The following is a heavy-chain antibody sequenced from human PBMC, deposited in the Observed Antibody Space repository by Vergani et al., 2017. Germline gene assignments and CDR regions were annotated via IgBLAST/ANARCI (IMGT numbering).Heavy chain of an antibody. V-gene: IGHV3-48*01. J-gene: IGHJ3*01. CDR2: VSTGTKSQ. CDR3: VREYSSTSSRAFGF. D-gene: IGHD2-2*01. Sequence: VQLVESGGGVVQPGTSLRLSCVASGFALNRHAMNWVRQAPGKGLEWVSFVSTGTKSQSYAESVKGRFTISRDSAKNSLYLQMDSLRAEDTAVYYCVREYSSTSSRAFGFLGQGTKGTGSS. CDR1: GFALNRHA.